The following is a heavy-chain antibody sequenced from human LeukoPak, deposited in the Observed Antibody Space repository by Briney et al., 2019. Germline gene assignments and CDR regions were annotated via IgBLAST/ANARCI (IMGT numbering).Heavy chain of an antibody. Sequence: GASVKVSCKASGYTFTSYAMHWVRQAPGQRLEWMGWINAGNGNTKYSQKFQGRVTITRDTSASTAYMELSSLRSEDTAVYYCARSGITGTRIFDYWGQGTLVTVSS. CDR1: GYTFTSYA. CDR3: ARSGITGTRIFDY. D-gene: IGHD1-20*01. V-gene: IGHV1-3*01. CDR2: INAGNGNT. J-gene: IGHJ4*02.